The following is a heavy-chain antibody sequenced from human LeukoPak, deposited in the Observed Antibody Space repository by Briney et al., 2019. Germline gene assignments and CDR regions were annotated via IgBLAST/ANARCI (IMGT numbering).Heavy chain of an antibody. Sequence: SQTLSLTCTVSGGSISSGSYYWSWIRQPAGKGLEWIGRIYTSGSTNYNPSLKSRVTISVDTSKDQFSLKLSSVTAADTAVYYCARWRYGSGKYFDYWGQGTLVTVSS. CDR1: GGSISSGSYY. V-gene: IGHV4-61*02. J-gene: IGHJ4*02. D-gene: IGHD3-10*01. CDR3: ARWRYGSGKYFDY. CDR2: IYTSGST.